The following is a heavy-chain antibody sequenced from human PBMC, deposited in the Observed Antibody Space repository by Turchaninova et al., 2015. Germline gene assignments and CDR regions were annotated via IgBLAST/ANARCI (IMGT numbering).Heavy chain of an antibody. J-gene: IGHJ3*02. CDR1: GFSLSTRGMR. V-gene: IGHV2-70*04. CDR2: IDWDDDR. Sequence: QVTLKESGPALVKPTQTLTLTCTFAGFSLSTRGMRVSWLRQPPGQALEWLARIDWDDDRFYSTSLKTRLTISKDTSENQVVLTMTNMDPVDTATYFCARIREGDAFDIWGQGTMVTVSS. CDR3: ARIREGDAFDI.